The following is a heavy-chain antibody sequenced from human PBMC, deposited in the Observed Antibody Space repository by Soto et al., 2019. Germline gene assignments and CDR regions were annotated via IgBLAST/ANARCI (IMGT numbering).Heavy chain of an antibody. J-gene: IGHJ4*02. CDR3: ARDRGAVVGQYFDY. V-gene: IGHV3-11*01. CDR1: GFTFSGYY. D-gene: IGHD6-19*01. CDR2: ISSSGTTE. Sequence: QVQLVESGGGLVKPGGSLRLSCAASGFTFSGYYMSWIRKAPGKGLEWISYISSSGTTENYADSVKGRFTVSRDNAKNSLYLQVNSLRAEDTAVYYCARDRGAVVGQYFDYWGQGTLVTVSS.